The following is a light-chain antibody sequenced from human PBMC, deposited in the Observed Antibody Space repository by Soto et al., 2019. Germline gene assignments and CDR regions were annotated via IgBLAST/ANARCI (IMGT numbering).Light chain of an antibody. CDR3: MQALQTPPYT. V-gene: IGKV2-28*01. CDR1: QSLLHSNGYSY. Sequence: IVMTQSPLSLPVTPGESASISCRSSQSLLHSNGYSYLDWYLQKPGQSPQLLIYLAYYRASGVPDRFSGSGSGTDFTLKISRVEADDVGLYYCMQALQTPPYTFGQGTKLEI. J-gene: IGKJ2*01. CDR2: LAY.